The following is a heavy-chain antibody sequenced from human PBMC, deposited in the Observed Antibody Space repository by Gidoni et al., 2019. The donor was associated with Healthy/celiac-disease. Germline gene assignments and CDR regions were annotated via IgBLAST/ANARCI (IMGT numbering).Heavy chain of an antibody. V-gene: IGHV1-18*01. D-gene: IGHD3-16*02. J-gene: IGHJ4*02. Sequence: QVQLVQSGAEVKKPGASVTVSCKASGYTFTSYGTSWVRQAPGQGLEWMGWISAYNGNTNYAQKLQGRVTMTTDTSTSTAYMELRSLRSDDTAVYYCARDAGYDYVWGSYRRFDYWGQGTLVTVSS. CDR2: ISAYNGNT. CDR1: GYTFTSYG. CDR3: ARDAGYDYVWGSYRRFDY.